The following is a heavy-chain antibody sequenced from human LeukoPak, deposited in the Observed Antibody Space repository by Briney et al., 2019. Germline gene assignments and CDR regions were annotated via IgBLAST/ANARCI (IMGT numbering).Heavy chain of an antibody. CDR3: ARDEFTNSGSFYERSGSWLKRAQKKSVPFGMDV. V-gene: IGHV3-7*01. J-gene: IGHJ6*02. Sequence: GGSLRLSCAASGFTFSSYWMTWVRQAPGKGLEWVANIKQDGSENYYVDSVKGRFTISRDNARNSLYLQMNSLRAEDTAVYYCARDEFTNSGSFYERSGSWLKRAQKKSVPFGMDVWGQGTTVTVSS. D-gene: IGHD1-26*01. CDR2: IKQDGSEN. CDR1: GFTFSSYW.